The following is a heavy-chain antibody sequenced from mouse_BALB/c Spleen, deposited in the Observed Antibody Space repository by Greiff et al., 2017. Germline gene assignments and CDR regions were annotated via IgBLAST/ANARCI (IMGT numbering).Heavy chain of an antibody. CDR1: GFTFSSFG. CDR2: ISSGSSTI. V-gene: IGHV5-17*02. D-gene: IGHD2-10*02. CDR3: ARGEVYGPYAMDY. J-gene: IGHJ4*01. Sequence: EVQVVASGGGLVQPGGSRKLSCAASGFTFSSFGMHWVRQAPEKGLEWVAYISSGSSTIYYADTVKGRFTISRDNPKNTLFLQKTSLRSEDTAMYYCARGEVYGPYAMDYWGQGTSVTVSS.